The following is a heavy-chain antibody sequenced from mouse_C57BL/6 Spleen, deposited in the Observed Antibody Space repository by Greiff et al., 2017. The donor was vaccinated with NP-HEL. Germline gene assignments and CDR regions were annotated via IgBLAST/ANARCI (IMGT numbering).Heavy chain of an antibody. V-gene: IGHV1-81*01. CDR2: IYPRSGNT. Sequence: QVQLKQSGAELARPGASVKLSCKASGYTFTSYGISWVKQRTGQGLEWIGEIYPRSGNTYYNEKFKGKATLTADKSSSTAYMELRSLTSEDSAVYFCARKSTVVATKGLDYWGQGTTLTVSS. CDR3: ARKSTVVATKGLDY. J-gene: IGHJ2*01. D-gene: IGHD1-1*01. CDR1: GYTFTSYG.